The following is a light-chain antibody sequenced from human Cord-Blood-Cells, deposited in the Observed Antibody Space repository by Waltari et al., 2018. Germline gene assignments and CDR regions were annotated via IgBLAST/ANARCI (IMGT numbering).Light chain of an antibody. CDR2: KAS. Sequence: DIQMTQSPSTLSASVGDRVTITCRASQSISSWLAWYQQKPGKAPKLLIDKASSLESGVPSRFNGSGSGTEFTLTISSLQPDDFATYYCQQYNSYSYTFGQGTKLEIK. J-gene: IGKJ2*01. CDR1: QSISSW. V-gene: IGKV1-5*03. CDR3: QQYNSYSYT.